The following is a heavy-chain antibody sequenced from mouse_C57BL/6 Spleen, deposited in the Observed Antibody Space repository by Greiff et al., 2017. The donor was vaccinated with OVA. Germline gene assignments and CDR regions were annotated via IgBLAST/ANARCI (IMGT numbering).Heavy chain of an antibody. CDR3: ARDYYGSSYYDMDY. CDR1: GYAFSSSW. J-gene: IGHJ4*01. V-gene: IGHV1-82*01. D-gene: IGHD1-1*01. CDR2: IYPGDGDT. Sequence: QVQLQQSGPELVKPGASVKISCKASGYAFSSSWMNWVKQRPGQGLEWIGRIYPGDGDTNYNGKFKGKATLTADKSSSTAYMQLSSLTSEDSAVYFCARDYYGSSYYDMDYWGQGTSVTVSS.